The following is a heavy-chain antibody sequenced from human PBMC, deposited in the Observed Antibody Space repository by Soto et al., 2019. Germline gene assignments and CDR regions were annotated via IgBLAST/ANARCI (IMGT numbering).Heavy chain of an antibody. Sequence: EVQLVESGGGSVKPGGSLRLSCAVSDFTLSNARMNWVRQAPGKGLEWVGRIKSKVDGGTTDYAAPVKGRFTISRDDSKNMLFLQMNSLKSEDTAVYYCSTRGYPSGLDYWGQGTLVTVSS. CDR3: STRGYPSGLDY. V-gene: IGHV3-15*07. CDR1: DFTLSNAR. J-gene: IGHJ4*02. D-gene: IGHD3-10*01. CDR2: IKSKVDGGTT.